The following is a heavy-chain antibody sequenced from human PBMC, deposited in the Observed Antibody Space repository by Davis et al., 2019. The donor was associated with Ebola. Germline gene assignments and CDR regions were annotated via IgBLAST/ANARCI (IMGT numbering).Heavy chain of an antibody. D-gene: IGHD3-22*01. V-gene: IGHV3-48*02. Sequence: GGSLRLSCAASGFTFSSYSMNWVRQAPGKGLEWVSYISSSSTIYYADSVKGRFTISRDNAKNSLYLQMNSLRDEDTAVYYCARTPYYYDSSGYSDFDYWGQGTLVTVSS. CDR2: ISSSSTI. CDR1: GFTFSSYS. J-gene: IGHJ4*02. CDR3: ARTPYYYDSSGYSDFDY.